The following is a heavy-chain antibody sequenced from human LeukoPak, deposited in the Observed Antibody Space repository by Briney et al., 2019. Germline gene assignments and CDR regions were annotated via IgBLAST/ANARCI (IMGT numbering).Heavy chain of an antibody. CDR1: GDSVSSNSAA. Sequence: SQTLSLTCAISGDSVSSNSAAWNWITQSPSRGLEWLGRTYRRSKWSNNYSPSVKSRIIINQDTSKNQCSLQLNSVAPEDTAVYYCARLHCTTSCYVDYWGQGTLVTVSS. CDR3: ARLHCTTSCYVDY. CDR2: TYRRSKWSN. J-gene: IGHJ4*02. V-gene: IGHV6-1*01. D-gene: IGHD2-2*01.